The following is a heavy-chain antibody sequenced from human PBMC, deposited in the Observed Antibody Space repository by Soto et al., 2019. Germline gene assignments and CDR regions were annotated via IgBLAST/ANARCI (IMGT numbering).Heavy chain of an antibody. D-gene: IGHD2-2*01. Sequence: QVQLVESGGGVVQPGRSLRLSCAASGFTFSSYAMHWVRQAPGKGLEWVAVISYDGSNKYYADSVKGRFTISRDNSKNTLYLQMNSLRAEDTAVYYCARGGTRAGLHYYYYYGMDVWGQGTTVTVSS. CDR1: GFTFSSYA. J-gene: IGHJ6*02. V-gene: IGHV3-30-3*01. CDR3: ARGGTRAGLHYYYYYGMDV. CDR2: ISYDGSNK.